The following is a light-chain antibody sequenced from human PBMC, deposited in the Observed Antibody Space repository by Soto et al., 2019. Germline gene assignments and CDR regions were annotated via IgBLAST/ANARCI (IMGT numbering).Light chain of an antibody. CDR1: SSDVVNDLL. CDR3: NSYTTLSNRV. Sequence: QSALTQPASVSGSPGQSITISCTGTSSDVVNDLLVSWYQQQPGKAPKLMISEGTTRPAGVSDRFSGSKSGNTASLTISGLQAEDEANYYCNSYTTLSNRVFGTGTKVTVL. V-gene: IGLV2-14*02. CDR2: EGT. J-gene: IGLJ1*01.